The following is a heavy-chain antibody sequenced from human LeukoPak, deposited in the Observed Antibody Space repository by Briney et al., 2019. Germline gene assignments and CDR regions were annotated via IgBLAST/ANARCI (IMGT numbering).Heavy chain of an antibody. V-gene: IGHV1-2*02. CDR2: INPNSGGT. CDR1: GYAFTGYY. J-gene: IGHJ3*02. CDR3: ARESYYYGSGSYGGLADAFDI. Sequence: ASVKVSCKASGYAFTGYYMHWVRQAPGQGLEWMGWINPNSGGTNYAQKFQGRVTMTRDTSISTAYMELSRLRSDDTAVYYCARESYYYGSGSYGGLADAFDIWGQGTMVTVSS. D-gene: IGHD3-10*01.